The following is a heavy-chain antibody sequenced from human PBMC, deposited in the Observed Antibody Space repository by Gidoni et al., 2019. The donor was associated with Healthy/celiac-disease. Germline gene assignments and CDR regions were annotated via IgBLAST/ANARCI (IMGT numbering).Heavy chain of an antibody. Sequence: QVQLVESGGGVVQPGRSLRLSCAASGFTFSSYGMHWVRQAPGKGLEWVAVISYDGSNKYYADSVKGRFTISRDNSKNTLYLQMNSLRAEDTAVYYCAKGDSEASSSWYVLNYWGQGTLVTVSS. CDR1: GFTFSSYG. CDR2: ISYDGSNK. CDR3: AKGDSEASSSWYVLNY. D-gene: IGHD6-13*01. V-gene: IGHV3-30*18. J-gene: IGHJ4*02.